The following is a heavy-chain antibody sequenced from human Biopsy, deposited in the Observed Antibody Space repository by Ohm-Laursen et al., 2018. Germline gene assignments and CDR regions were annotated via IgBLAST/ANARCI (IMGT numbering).Heavy chain of an antibody. CDR1: GGDINNYY. D-gene: IGHD4-11*01. CDR2: IYPGGST. J-gene: IGHJ6*02. Sequence: GTLSLTCNVSGGDINNYYWSWIRQPAGKGLEWIGRIYPGGSTNYNPSLKSRVTMSVNTSTKQFSLRLSSVTAADTAVYYCARDSGILNYGNFKYYHYYGMDVWGQGTKVTVSS. V-gene: IGHV4-4*07. CDR3: ARDSGILNYGNFKYYHYYGMDV.